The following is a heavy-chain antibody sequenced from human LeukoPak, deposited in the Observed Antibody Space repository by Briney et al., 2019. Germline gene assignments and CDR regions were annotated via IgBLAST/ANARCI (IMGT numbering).Heavy chain of an antibody. Sequence: ASVKVSCKASGYTFTSYAMHWVRQAPGQGLEWMGWINAGNGNTKYSQKFQGRVTITRDTSASTAYMELSSLRSEDTAVYYCARAGWFGESLIDYWGQGTLVTVSS. D-gene: IGHD3-10*01. CDR2: INAGNGNT. CDR1: GYTFTSYA. V-gene: IGHV1-3*01. CDR3: ARAGWFGESLIDY. J-gene: IGHJ4*02.